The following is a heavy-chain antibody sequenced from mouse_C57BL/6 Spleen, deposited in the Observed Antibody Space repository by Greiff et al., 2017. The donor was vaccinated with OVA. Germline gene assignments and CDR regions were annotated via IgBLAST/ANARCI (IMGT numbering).Heavy chain of an antibody. CDR1: GYSITSGYY. D-gene: IGHD4-1*01. CDR3: AGTGTYAMDY. J-gene: IGHJ4*01. V-gene: IGHV3-6*01. Sequence: EVQLQESGPGLVKPSQSLSLTCSVTGYSITSGYYWNWIRQFPGNKLEWMGYISYDGSNNYNPSLKNRISITRDTSKNQFFLKLNSVTTEDTATYYCAGTGTYAMDYWGQGTSVTVSS. CDR2: ISYDGSN.